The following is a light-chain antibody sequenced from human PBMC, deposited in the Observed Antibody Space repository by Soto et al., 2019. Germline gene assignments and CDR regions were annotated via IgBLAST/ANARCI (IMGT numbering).Light chain of an antibody. CDR2: GAS. Sequence: EIVLTQSPGTLSLSPGERATLSCRASQSFSSNYLAWYQQKPGQAPRLLIYGASSRATGIPDRFSGSGSGTDSTLTISRLEPEDFAVYYCHQFGESTLHTFGQGTKLEIK. J-gene: IGKJ2*01. V-gene: IGKV3-20*01. CDR3: HQFGESTLHT. CDR1: QSFSSNY.